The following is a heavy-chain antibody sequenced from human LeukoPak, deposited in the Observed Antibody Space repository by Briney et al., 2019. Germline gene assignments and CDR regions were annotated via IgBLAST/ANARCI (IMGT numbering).Heavy chain of an antibody. D-gene: IGHD3-9*01. CDR3: ARQHYDILTGYPREGDY. V-gene: IGHV4-39*01. CDR2: IYYSGST. J-gene: IGHJ4*02. CDR1: GGSISSSSSY. Sequence: PSETLSLTCTVSGGSISSSSSYWGWIRQPPGKGLEWIGSIYYSGSTYYNPSLKSRVTISVDTSKNQFSLKLSSVTAADTAVYYCARQHYDILTGYPREGDYWGQGTLVTVSS.